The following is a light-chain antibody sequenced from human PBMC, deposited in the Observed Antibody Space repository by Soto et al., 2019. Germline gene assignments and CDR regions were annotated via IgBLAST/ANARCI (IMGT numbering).Light chain of an antibody. CDR3: QQVKSYPRT. V-gene: IGKV1-9*01. CDR2: AES. CDR1: QGIACS. Sequence: DIQLTQSPSFLSASVGDRVTITCRASQGIACSLSWYQQKPGKPPKLLIYAESTLQSGVPSRFSGSGSGTRGTLTISSLQPEDFATYYCQQVKSYPRTFGGGTKVDIK. J-gene: IGKJ4*01.